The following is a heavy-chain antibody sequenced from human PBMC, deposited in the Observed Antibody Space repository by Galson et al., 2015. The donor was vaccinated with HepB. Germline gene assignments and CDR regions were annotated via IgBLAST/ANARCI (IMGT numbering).Heavy chain of an antibody. CDR1: GFIFSNFA. J-gene: IGHJ4*02. Sequence: SLRLSCAASGFIFSNFAMSWVRQVPGKGLEWVSGINYSGGTTFYSDSVRGRFSISRDNSKNTLSLQMKSLRAEDTAVYFCVKESGKAARFDYWGQGTLVTVSS. CDR2: INYSGGTT. D-gene: IGHD6-6*01. V-gene: IGHV3-23*01. CDR3: VKESGKAARFDY.